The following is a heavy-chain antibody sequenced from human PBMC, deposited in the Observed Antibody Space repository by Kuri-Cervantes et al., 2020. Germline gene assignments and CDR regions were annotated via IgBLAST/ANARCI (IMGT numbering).Heavy chain of an antibody. V-gene: IGHV4-39*01. CDR3: ARLVDSSRGPCFDY. D-gene: IGHD3-22*01. J-gene: IGHJ4*02. CDR2: IYYSGST. CDR1: GGSISSSSYY. Sequence: SETLSLTCTVSGGSISSSSYYWGWIRQPPGKRLEWIGSIYYSGSTYYNPSLKSRVTISVDTSKNQFSLKLSSVTAADTAVYYCARLVDSSRGPCFDYWGQGTLVTVSS.